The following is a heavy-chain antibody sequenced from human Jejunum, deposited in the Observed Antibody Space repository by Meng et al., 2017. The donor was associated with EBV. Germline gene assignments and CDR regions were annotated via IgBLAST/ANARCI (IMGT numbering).Heavy chain of an antibody. CDR3: ARDRGVEDY. V-gene: IGHV4-4*02. CDR1: GGSISTGNW. J-gene: IGHJ4*02. Sequence: QVPLQEPGPGPVKASWTLSLTVAVSGGSISTGNWWSWVRQPPGKGLEHNGEIHHSGGTKYNPSLKSRVTISVDKSNNHFSLKLSSVTAADTAVYYCARDRGVEDYWGQGTLVTVSS. CDR2: IHHSGGT. D-gene: IGHD5-24*01.